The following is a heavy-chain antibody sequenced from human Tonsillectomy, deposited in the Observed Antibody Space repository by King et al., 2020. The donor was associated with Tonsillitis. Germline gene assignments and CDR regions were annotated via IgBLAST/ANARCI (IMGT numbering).Heavy chain of an antibody. CDR1: GGSISGGAYY. D-gene: IGHD4-23*01. Sequence: VQLQESGPGLVKPSQTLSLTCTVSGGSISGGAYYWSWIRQRPGKGLEWIGYIYHSGNTFYNTSLKSRLIISIDTSENQFSLRLSSVTAADTAVCYCGRYDGGVFDSWGQGTLVTVSS. V-gene: IGHV4-31*03. CDR3: GRYDGGVFDS. J-gene: IGHJ5*01. CDR2: IYHSGNT.